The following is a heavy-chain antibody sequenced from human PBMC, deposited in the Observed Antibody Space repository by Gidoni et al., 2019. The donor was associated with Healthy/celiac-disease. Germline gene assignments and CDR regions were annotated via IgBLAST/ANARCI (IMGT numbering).Heavy chain of an antibody. CDR2: ISWNSGSI. D-gene: IGHD3-10*01. J-gene: IGHJ4*02. Sequence: EVQLVESGGGMVQPGGCLRLSCAASGCALGDYAMHGVRQAPGKGLEWVSGISWNSGSIGYADSVKGRLTISRVNAKNSLYLQMHSLRAEDTALYYCAKALLWFLELFYSGFDYWGQGTLVTVSS. CDR1: GCALGDYA. V-gene: IGHV3-9*01. CDR3: AKALLWFLELFYSGFDY.